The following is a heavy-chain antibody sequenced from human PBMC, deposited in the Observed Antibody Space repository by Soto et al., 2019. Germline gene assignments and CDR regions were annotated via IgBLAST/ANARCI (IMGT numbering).Heavy chain of an antibody. Sequence: QVQLVQSVAEVKRPGASVKISCKASGFPFSHYYMIWVRQAPGQGLEWMGKINPSGGATTYAQNFQGRLTVTSDTSSSTVYMELIGLTSDDTAVYYCARGRRDVICGQGTQVTVSS. J-gene: IGHJ4*02. CDR1: GFPFSHYY. V-gene: IGHV1-46*01. CDR2: INPSGGAT. CDR3: ARGRRDVI.